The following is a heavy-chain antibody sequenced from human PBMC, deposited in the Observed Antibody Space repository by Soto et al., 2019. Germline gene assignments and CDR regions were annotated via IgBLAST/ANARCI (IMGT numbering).Heavy chain of an antibody. CDR1: GFTFSSYA. J-gene: IGHJ3*02. D-gene: IGHD1-1*01. CDR2: ISSSGGST. CDR3: AKSMYNWYAFDI. V-gene: IGHV3-23*01. Sequence: GGSLRLSCAASGFTFSSYAMSWVRQAPGKGLEWVSAISSSGGSTYYADSVKGRFTISRANSKNTLYLQMNSTRAEDTAVYYWAKSMYNWYAFDIWGQGTMVTVSS.